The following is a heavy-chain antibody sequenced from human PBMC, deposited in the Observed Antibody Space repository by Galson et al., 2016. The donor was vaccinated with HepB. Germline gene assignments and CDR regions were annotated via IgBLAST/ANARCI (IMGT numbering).Heavy chain of an antibody. CDR3: ARDSGWYGNYSNI. J-gene: IGHJ4*02. V-gene: IGHV3-23*01. D-gene: IGHD6-19*01. CDR2: ISCSGDKT. Sequence: SLRLYCAATGFTFTTYAMGWVRQAPGKGLQWVAGISCSGDKTSYAVSVKGRVTIGRDNSNNTFYLDMDNLRAEDTAIYFCARDSGWYGNYSNIWGRGVLVTVSS. CDR1: GFTFTTYA.